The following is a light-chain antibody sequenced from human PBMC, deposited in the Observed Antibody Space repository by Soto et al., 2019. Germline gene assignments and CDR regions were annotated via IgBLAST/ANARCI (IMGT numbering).Light chain of an antibody. V-gene: IGLV2-14*01. CDR2: DVS. J-gene: IGLJ2*01. CDR1: SSDVGGYNY. Sequence: QSALTQPASVSGSPGQSITLSCTGTSSDVGGYNYVSWYQQHPGKAPKLMIYDVSNRPSGVSNRFSDSKSGNTASLTISGLQAEDEADYYCSSYTSSSTPKVVFGGGTKLTVL. CDR3: SSYTSSSTPKVV.